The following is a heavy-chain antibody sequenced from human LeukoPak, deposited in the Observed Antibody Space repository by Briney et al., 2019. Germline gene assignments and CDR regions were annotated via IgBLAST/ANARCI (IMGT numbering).Heavy chain of an antibody. CDR1: GFTFSSYW. J-gene: IGHJ4*02. V-gene: IGHV3-7*01. Sequence: GGSLRLSCAASGFTFSSYWMSWVRQAPGKGLEWVASIKQDGSEKYYVDSVKGRFTISRDNAKNSLYLQMNSLRAEDTAVYYCARASSGWSSLTFDYWGQGTLVTVSS. D-gene: IGHD6-19*01. CDR3: ARASSGWSSLTFDY. CDR2: IKQDGSEK.